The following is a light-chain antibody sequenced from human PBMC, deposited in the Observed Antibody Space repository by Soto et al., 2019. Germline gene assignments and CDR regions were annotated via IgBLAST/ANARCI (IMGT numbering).Light chain of an antibody. J-gene: IGKJ1*01. Sequence: DIQMTQSPSTLSASVGDRVTITCRASQSISSWLAWYQQKPGKVPKLLIYAASTLRSGVPSRFSGSGSGTDFTLTISSLQPEDVATYYCQRYNSAPWTFGQGTKVEI. V-gene: IGKV1-27*01. CDR2: AAS. CDR1: QSISSW. CDR3: QRYNSAPWT.